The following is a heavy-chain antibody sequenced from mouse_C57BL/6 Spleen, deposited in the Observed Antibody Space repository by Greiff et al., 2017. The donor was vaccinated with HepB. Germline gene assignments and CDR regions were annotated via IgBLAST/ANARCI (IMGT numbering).Heavy chain of an antibody. V-gene: IGHV5-9*01. D-gene: IGHD2-2*01. CDR2: ISGGGGNT. CDR3: ASSYGYDPWFAY. Sequence: EVQVVESGGGLVKPGGSLKLSCAASGFTFSSYTMSWVRQTPEKRLEWVATISGGGGNTYYPDSVKGRFTISRDNAKNTLYLQMSSLRSEDTALYYCASSYGYDPWFAYWGQGTLVTVSA. CDR1: GFTFSSYT. J-gene: IGHJ3*01.